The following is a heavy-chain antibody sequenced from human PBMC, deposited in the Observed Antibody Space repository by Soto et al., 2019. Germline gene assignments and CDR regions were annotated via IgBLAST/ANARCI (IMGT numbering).Heavy chain of an antibody. CDR3: ARGDCALPPYSYSCMDV. Sequence: ASVKVSCKASGYTFTRYAMHWVRQAPGQRLEWMGWINAGNGNTKNSQKFLGRVTITRDTPASTAYMELNSLRSEDTAVYYGARGDCALPPYSYSCMDVWGQGTTVTVSS. CDR2: INAGNGNT. V-gene: IGHV1-3*01. D-gene: IGHD2-21*01. J-gene: IGHJ6*02. CDR1: GYTFTRYA.